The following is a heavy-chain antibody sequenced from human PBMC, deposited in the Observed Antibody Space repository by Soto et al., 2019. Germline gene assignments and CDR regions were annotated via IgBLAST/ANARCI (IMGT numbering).Heavy chain of an antibody. CDR3: ASKPPSEREDIVVVPAAASNYYYYGMDV. V-gene: IGHV1-69*01. CDR1: GGTFSSYA. CDR2: SIPIFGTA. Sequence: QVQLVQSGAEVKKPGSSVKVSCKASGGTFSSYAISWVRQAPGQGLEWMGGSIPIFGTANYAQKFQGRVTITADESTSTAYMELSSLRSEDTAVYYCASKPPSEREDIVVVPAAASNYYYYGMDVWGRGTTVTVSS. D-gene: IGHD2-2*01. J-gene: IGHJ6*02.